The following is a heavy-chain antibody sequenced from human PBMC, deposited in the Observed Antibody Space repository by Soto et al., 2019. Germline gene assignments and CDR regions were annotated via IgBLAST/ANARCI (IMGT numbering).Heavy chain of an antibody. D-gene: IGHD2-2*01. CDR1: GFTFSSYW. CDR2: IKQDGSEK. Sequence: EVQLVESGGGLVQPGGSLRLSCAASGFTFSSYWMSWVRQAPGKGLEWVANIKQDGSEKYYVDSVKGRFTISRDNAKNSLYLQMNRLRAEDTAVYYCARGSFVVVPVLFDYWGQGTLVTVSS. CDR3: ARGSFVVVPVLFDY. V-gene: IGHV3-7*03. J-gene: IGHJ4*02.